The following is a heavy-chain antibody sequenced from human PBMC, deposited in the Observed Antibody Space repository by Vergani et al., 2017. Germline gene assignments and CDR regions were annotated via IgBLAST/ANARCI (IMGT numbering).Heavy chain of an antibody. CDR3: ARGPRGYSSGWYYYYYGMDV. J-gene: IGHJ6*02. V-gene: IGHV4-34*01. CDR2: INHSGST. CDR1: GGSFSGYY. Sequence: QVQLQQWGAGLLKPSETLSLTCAVYGGSFSGYYWSWIRQPPGKGLEWIGEINHSGSTNYNPSLKSRVTISVDTSKNQFSLKLSSVTAADTAVYYCARGPRGYSSGWYYYYYGMDVWGQGTTVTVTS. D-gene: IGHD6-19*01.